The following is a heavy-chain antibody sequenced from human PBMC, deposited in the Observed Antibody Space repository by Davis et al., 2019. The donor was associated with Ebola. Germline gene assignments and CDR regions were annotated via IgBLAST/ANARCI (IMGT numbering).Heavy chain of an antibody. CDR3: ARPRGFGELLYNNWFDP. V-gene: IGHV4-39*01. Sequence: SETLSLTCTVSGGSISSSSYYWGWIRQPPGKGLEWIGSIYYSGSTYYNPSLKSRVTISVDTSKNQFSLQLSSVTAADTAVYYCARPRGFGELLYNNWFDPWGQGTLVTVSS. D-gene: IGHD3-10*01. J-gene: IGHJ5*02. CDR1: GGSISSSSYY. CDR2: IYYSGST.